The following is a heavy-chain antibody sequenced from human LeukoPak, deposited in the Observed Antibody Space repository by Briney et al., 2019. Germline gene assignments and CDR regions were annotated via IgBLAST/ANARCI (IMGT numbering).Heavy chain of an antibody. D-gene: IGHD3-10*01. V-gene: IGHV4-39*07. Sequence: PSQTLSLTCTVSGGSISSSSYYWGWIRQPPGTGLEWIGSIYYSGSTYYNPSLKSRVTISVDTSKNQFSLKLSSVTAADTAVYYCARGRITMVRRPPFDYWGQGTLVTVSS. CDR3: ARGRITMVRRPPFDY. CDR2: IYYSGST. CDR1: GGSISSSSYY. J-gene: IGHJ4*02.